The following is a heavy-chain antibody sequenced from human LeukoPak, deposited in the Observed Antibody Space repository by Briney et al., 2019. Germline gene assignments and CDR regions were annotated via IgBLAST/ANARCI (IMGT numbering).Heavy chain of an antibody. Sequence: PSETLTLTCTVSGGTFNSFYWTWIRQPGGKGLEWIGRIYSSGSTNFNPSLKNRVTMSVDTSKNQFSLKFTSVTAADTAVYYCARVSVSGTYDYWGQETLVTVSS. CDR3: ARVSVSGTYDY. CDR2: IYSSGST. V-gene: IGHV4-4*07. D-gene: IGHD1-26*01. CDR1: GGTFNSFY. J-gene: IGHJ4*02.